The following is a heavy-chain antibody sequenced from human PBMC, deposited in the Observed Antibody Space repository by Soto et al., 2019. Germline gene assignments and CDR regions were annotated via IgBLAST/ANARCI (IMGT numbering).Heavy chain of an antibody. J-gene: IGHJ4*02. V-gene: IGHV4-34*01. CDR2: INHSGST. D-gene: IGHD6-19*01. CDR1: GGSFSGYY. Sequence: SETLSLTCAVYGGSFSGYYWSWIRQPPGKGLEWIGEINHSGSTNYNPSLKSRVTISVDTSKNQFSLKLSSVTAADTAVYYCAREVAVAGTTRYFDYWGQRTLVTVSS. CDR3: AREVAVAGTTRYFDY.